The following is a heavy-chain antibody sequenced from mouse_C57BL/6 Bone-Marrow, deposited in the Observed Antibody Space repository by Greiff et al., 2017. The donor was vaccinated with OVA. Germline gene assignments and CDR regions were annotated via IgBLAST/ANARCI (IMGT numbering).Heavy chain of an antibody. CDR2: IDPNSGGT. J-gene: IGHJ1*03. Sequence: VQLQQPGAELVKPGASVKLSCKASGYTFTSYWMHWVKQRPGRGLEWIGRIDPNSGGTKYNEKFKSKATLTVDKPSSTAYMQLRSLTSEDSAVYYCARTGESGSFDVWGTGTTVTVSS. V-gene: IGHV1-72*01. CDR3: ARTGESGSFDV. CDR1: GYTFTSYW.